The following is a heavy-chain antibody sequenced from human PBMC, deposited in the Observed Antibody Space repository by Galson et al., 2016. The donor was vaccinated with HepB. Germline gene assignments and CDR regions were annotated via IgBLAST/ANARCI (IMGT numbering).Heavy chain of an antibody. CDR1: GYNFTKHF. CDR2: INTNTGNS. D-gene: IGHD4-17*01. Sequence: SVKVSCKASGYNFTKHFINWARQAPGQGLGWMGWINTNTGNSTNAQGFTGRPVFSLDNSVSPAYLQISSLKPEDTAVYYCASSTMTTWGDWFDPWGQGTLVTVSS. J-gene: IGHJ5*02. V-gene: IGHV7-4-1*02. CDR3: ASSTMTTWGDWFDP.